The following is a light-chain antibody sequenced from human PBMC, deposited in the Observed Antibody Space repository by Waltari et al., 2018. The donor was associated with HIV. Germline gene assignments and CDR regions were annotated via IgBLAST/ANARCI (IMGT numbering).Light chain of an antibody. CDR1: SSDVGSYNL. CDR2: EGI. V-gene: IGLV2-23*01. J-gene: IGLJ3*02. CDR3: CSYAGSSNWV. Sequence: QSALTQPASVSGSPGQSITISCTGSSSDVGSYNLVSWYQQHPGKAPKLMIYEGINRPSGVSNRFSCSKSGNTASLTISELQAEDEADYYCCSYAGSSNWVFGGGTKVTVL.